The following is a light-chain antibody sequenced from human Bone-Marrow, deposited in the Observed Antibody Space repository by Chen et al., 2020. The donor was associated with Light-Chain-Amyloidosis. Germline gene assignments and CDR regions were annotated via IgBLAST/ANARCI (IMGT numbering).Light chain of an antibody. CDR2: QVH. Sequence: QYALTQSPSASGSPGQSVIISCTGTSSDVGGYDYVSWYQQHPGKAPKLIIYQVHQRPSGVPDRFAGSKSDNAASLTVSGLLAEDAADYYCFSYAGSNTLGVFGTGTKVAVL. CDR1: SSDVGGYDY. CDR3: FSYAGSNTLGV. V-gene: IGLV2-8*01. J-gene: IGLJ1*01.